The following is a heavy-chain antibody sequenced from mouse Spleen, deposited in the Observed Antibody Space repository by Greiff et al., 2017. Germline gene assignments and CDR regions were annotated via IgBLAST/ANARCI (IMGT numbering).Heavy chain of an antibody. CDR1: GYTFTSYD. V-gene: IGHV1-85*01. J-gene: IGHJ2*01. D-gene: IGHD1-1*01. Sequence: VQLQQSGPELVKPGASVKLSCKASGYTFTSYDINWVNQRPGQGLEWIGRIYPRDGCTKYNEKFKGKATLTVDTSSSTAYMELHSLTSEDSAVYFCAREGVYYGSSYPDYWGQGTTLTVSS. CDR2: IYPRDGCT. CDR3: AREGVYYGSSYPDY.